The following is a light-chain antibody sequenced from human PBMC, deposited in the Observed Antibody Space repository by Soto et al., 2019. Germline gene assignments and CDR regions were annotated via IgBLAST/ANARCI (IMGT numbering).Light chain of an antibody. Sequence: HSALPQPPSASGSPGQSVTISCTGTSSDVGGYDYVSWYQQHPGKAPKLMIYEVSKRPSGVPDRFSGSKSGNTASLTVSGLQAADEADYYCSSYARINNLVLGTGTK. V-gene: IGLV2-8*01. CDR2: EVS. J-gene: IGLJ1*01. CDR3: SSYARINNLV. CDR1: SSDVGGYDY.